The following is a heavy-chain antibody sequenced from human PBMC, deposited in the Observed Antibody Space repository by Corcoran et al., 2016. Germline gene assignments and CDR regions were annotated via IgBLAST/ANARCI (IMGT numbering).Heavy chain of an antibody. CDR1: GYTFTH. V-gene: IGHV1-2*02. D-gene: IGHD6-19*01. CDR2: INVKDGGT. CDR3: ATEEEGGKWLERF. J-gene: IGHJ4*02. Sequence: QVQLVQSGAEVKKPGASVTVSCKASGYTFTHIHWVREAPGQGLEWVGCINVKDGGTAYARRLQGRVTMTRDTSISTTYMELSALRSDDAAVYYWATEEEGGKWLERFWGQGILLTGSS.